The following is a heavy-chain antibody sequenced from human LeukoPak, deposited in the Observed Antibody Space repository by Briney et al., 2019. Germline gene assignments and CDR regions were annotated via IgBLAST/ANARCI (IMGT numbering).Heavy chain of an antibody. J-gene: IGHJ4*02. CDR2: IRYDGTNK. CDR3: AKDLHQFINGRPLDY. CDR1: GFTFRNYG. D-gene: IGHD2-8*01. V-gene: IGHV3-30*02. Sequence: GGSLRHSCAASGFTFRNYGMHWVRQAPVKGLEWVTFIRYDGTNKNYADSVKGRFTDSRDNSKNTLYLQMNSLRAEDTAVYYCAKDLHQFINGRPLDYPGQGTLVIVSS.